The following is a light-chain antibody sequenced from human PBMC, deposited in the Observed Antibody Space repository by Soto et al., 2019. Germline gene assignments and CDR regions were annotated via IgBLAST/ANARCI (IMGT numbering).Light chain of an antibody. CDR1: HSVSSSY. CDR2: GAS. Sequence: IVSTQSPGTLSLSPGDRATLSCRASHSVSSSYLGWYQQTPGQAPRLLIYGASSKATGLPTRFSGSGSGTDFTLTISRLQPEDSAVYFCQQYCNSPLTFGQGTKLEIK. J-gene: IGKJ2*01. V-gene: IGKV3-20*01. CDR3: QQYCNSPLT.